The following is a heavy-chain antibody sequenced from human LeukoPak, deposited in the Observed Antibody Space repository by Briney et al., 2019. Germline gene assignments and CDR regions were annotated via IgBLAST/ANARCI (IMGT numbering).Heavy chain of an antibody. D-gene: IGHD3-22*01. Sequence: GGSLRLSCSASGFTFSTYWMSWVRQAPGKGLEWVSYISSSSSTIYYADSVKGRFTISRDNAKNTLYLQMNGLRAEDTAVYYCSRSAYYDGSGNYYDYWGQGTLVTVSS. CDR1: GFTFSTYW. CDR2: ISSSSSTI. V-gene: IGHV3-48*01. CDR3: SRSAYYDGSGNYYDY. J-gene: IGHJ4*02.